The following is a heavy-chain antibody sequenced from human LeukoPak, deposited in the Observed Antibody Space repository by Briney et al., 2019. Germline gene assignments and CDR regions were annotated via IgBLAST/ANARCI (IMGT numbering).Heavy chain of an antibody. J-gene: IGHJ4*02. CDR2: IYPLETT. CDR1: GDSVNSGAYY. V-gene: IGHV4-61*02. Sequence: SETLSLTCTVSGDSVNSGAYYWSWLRQPAGKEPEWIGRIYPLETTNYNPSLKSRVAISVDTSKNQFSLKLSSVTAADTAVYYCARRPSKYYDILTGYYRSEFDYWGQGTLVTVSS. CDR3: ARRPSKYYDILTGYYRSEFDY. D-gene: IGHD3-9*01.